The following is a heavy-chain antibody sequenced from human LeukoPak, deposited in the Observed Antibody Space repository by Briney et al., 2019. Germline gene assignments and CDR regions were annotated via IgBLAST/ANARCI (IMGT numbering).Heavy chain of an antibody. J-gene: IGHJ4*02. D-gene: IGHD3-10*01. V-gene: IGHV3-23*01. CDR2: ISGSGGST. CDR3: AKSIWFGELPYFDY. Sequence: GGSLRLSCAASGFTFSSYAMSWVRQAPGKGLEWVPAISGSGGSTYYADSVKGRFTISRDNSKNTLYLQMNSLRAEDTAVYYCAKSIWFGELPYFDYWGQGTLVTVSS. CDR1: GFTFSSYA.